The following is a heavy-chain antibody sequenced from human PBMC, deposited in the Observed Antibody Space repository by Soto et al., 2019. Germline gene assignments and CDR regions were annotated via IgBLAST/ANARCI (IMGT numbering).Heavy chain of an antibody. Sequence: SETLSLTCTVSGGSISSYYWSWIRQPPGKGLEWIGYIYYSGSTNYNPSLKSRVTISVDTSKNQFSLKLSSVTAADTAVYYCARAQKGSDYGDYSYNWFDPWGQGTLVTVSS. CDR2: IYYSGST. J-gene: IGHJ5*02. V-gene: IGHV4-59*01. D-gene: IGHD4-17*01. CDR3: ARAQKGSDYGDYSYNWFDP. CDR1: GGSISSYY.